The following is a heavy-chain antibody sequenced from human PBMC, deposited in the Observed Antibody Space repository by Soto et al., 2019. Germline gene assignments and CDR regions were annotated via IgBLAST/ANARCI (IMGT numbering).Heavy chain of an antibody. CDR3: AAATNWNFQFTY. J-gene: IGHJ4*02. V-gene: IGHV3-33*03. CDR2: IWYDGSNK. CDR1: GFTISTHG. Sequence: QAQLVESGGGVVQPGTSLRLSCAASGFTISTHGMHWVRQAPGKGLEWLANIWYDGSNKFYAESVKGRFSISKDNSKNTLYLQMSSLRADDTAVYSCAAATNWNFQFTYLGQGTQVPVSS. D-gene: IGHD1-7*01.